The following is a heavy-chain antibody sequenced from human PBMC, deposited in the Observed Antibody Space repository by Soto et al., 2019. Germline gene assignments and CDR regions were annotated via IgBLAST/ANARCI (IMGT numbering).Heavy chain of an antibody. CDR1: GGSISSYY. Sequence: PSETLSLTCTVSGGSISSYYWSWIRQPPGKGLEWIGYIYYSGSTNYNPSLKSRVTISVDTSKNQFSLKLSSVTAADTAVYYCARHGSYSYGYFDYWGQGTLVTVSS. CDR3: ARHGSYSYGYFDY. V-gene: IGHV4-59*08. D-gene: IGHD5-18*01. CDR2: IYYSGST. J-gene: IGHJ4*02.